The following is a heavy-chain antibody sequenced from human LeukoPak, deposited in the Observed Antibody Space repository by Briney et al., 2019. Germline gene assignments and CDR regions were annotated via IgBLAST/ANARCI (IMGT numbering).Heavy chain of an antibody. Sequence: GGSLRLSCAASGFRFSSYEMDWVRQAPGKGLEWVSYITSSGTTIHYADSVKGRFTISRDNAKNSLYLQMNSLRAEDTAVYYCARAYSSVASCDYWGQGTLVTVSS. CDR3: ARAYSSVASCDY. CDR1: GFRFSSYE. D-gene: IGHD6-19*01. V-gene: IGHV3-48*03. J-gene: IGHJ4*02. CDR2: ITSSGTTI.